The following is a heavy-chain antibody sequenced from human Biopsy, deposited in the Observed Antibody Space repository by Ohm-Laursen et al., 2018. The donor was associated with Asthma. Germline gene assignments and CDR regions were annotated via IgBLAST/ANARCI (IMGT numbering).Heavy chain of an antibody. CDR3: ARGKTWGRSYYFDY. D-gene: IGHD6-6*01. CDR2: ITGDGSQK. CDR1: GFTFGNFW. Sequence: SLRLSCSASGFTFGNFWMSWGRQTPGKGLEWVATITGDGSQKFYVDSVTGRFTISRDNSKDTLYLQVNSLRGDDTAVYYCARGKTWGRSYYFDYWGQGTLVTVSS. V-gene: IGHV3-7*01. J-gene: IGHJ4*02.